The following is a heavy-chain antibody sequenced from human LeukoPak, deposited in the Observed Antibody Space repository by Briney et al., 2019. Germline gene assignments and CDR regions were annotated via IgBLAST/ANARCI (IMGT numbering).Heavy chain of an antibody. V-gene: IGHV3-53*05. Sequence: GGSLRLSCAASGFTVSSNYMSWVRQAPGKGLEWVSVIYSGGSTYYADSVKGRFTISRDNSKKTLYLRMNSLRAEDTAVYYCARDRCDILTGCHFDYWGQGTLVTVSS. CDR2: IYSGGST. J-gene: IGHJ4*02. CDR1: GFTVSSNY. D-gene: IGHD3-9*01. CDR3: ARDRCDILTGCHFDY.